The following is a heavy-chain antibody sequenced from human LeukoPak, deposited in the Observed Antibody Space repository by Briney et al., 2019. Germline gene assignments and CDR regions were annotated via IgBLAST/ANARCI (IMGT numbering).Heavy chain of an antibody. CDR2: ISGSGGST. CDR3: AKENLNTMIVVANSDY. V-gene: IGHV3-23*01. D-gene: IGHD3-22*01. J-gene: IGHJ4*02. CDR1: GFTFSSYA. Sequence: GGSLRLSCAASGFTFSSYAMSWVGQAPGKELEWVSAISGSGGSTYYADSGKGRFTVSRDNSKNTLYLQMNSLRAEDTAVYYCAKENLNTMIVVANSDYWGQGTLVTVSS.